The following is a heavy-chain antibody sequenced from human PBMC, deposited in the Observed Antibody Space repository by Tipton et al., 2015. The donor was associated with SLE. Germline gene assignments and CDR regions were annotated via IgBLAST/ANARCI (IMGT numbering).Heavy chain of an antibody. D-gene: IGHD3-9*01. V-gene: IGHV3-9*01. CDR1: GFTLDDYA. J-gene: IGHJ4*02. CDR3: VKSRDYYDILTGFFDQ. CDR2: VSRQSGSI. Sequence: SLRLSCAAPGFTLDDYAMHWVRQAPGKGLEWVAGVSRQSGSIGYGESVKGRFTISRDNAQNIVYLQMRSLTRDDTALYFCVKSRDYYDILTGFFDQWGQGALVTVSS.